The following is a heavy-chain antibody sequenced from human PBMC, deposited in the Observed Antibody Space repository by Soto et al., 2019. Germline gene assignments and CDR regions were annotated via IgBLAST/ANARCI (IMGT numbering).Heavy chain of an antibody. Sequence: PGGSLRLSCAASGFTFSSYAMHWVRQAPGKGLEWVAVISYDGSNKYYADSVKGRFTISRDNSKNTLYLQMNSLRAEDTAVYYCARGPYSSSWYTTFFDYWGQGTLVTVS. CDR2: ISYDGSNK. V-gene: IGHV3-30-3*01. CDR3: ARGPYSSSWYTTFFDY. J-gene: IGHJ4*02. CDR1: GFTFSSYA. D-gene: IGHD6-13*01.